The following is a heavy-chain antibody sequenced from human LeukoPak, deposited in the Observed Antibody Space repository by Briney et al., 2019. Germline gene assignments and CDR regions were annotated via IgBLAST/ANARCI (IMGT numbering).Heavy chain of an antibody. CDR2: INPNIGDA. V-gene: IGHV1-2*02. J-gene: IGHJ5*01. CDR3: ARMDLDGGDSIGFDS. Sequence: ASVKVSCKASGYTFTGLFMLWARQAPGQGLEWMGWINPNIGDAYYAQKFQGRVTMTRDRSINTAYMELSRLTSDDTAVYYCARMDLDGGDSIGFDSWGEGTLVTVSS. CDR1: GYTFTGLF. D-gene: IGHD2-21*02.